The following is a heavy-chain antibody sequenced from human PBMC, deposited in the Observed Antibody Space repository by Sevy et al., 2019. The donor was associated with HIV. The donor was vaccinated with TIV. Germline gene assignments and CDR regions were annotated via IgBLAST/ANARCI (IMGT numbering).Heavy chain of an antibody. V-gene: IGHV4-34*01. Sequence: SETLSLTCAVYGGSFSGYYWSWIRQPPGKGLEWIGEINHSGSTNYNPSLKSRVTISVDTSKNQFSLKLSSVTAADTAVYYCARGFNMHVWGKGTTVTVSS. CDR1: GGSFSGYY. CDR3: ARGFNMHV. CDR2: INHSGST. J-gene: IGHJ6*03.